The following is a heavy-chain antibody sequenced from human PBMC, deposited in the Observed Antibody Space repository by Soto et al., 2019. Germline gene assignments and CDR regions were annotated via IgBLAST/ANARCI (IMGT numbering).Heavy chain of an antibody. Sequence: ASVKVSCKACGYTFTVYYMHWVRQAPGQGREWMGWINPKSGGTMYPQKFQGRVTMTCDTSISTAYMALTRLRSDEKAVCYCARDLAKGGGSAGFDYWGQGTLVTVSS. CDR1: GYTFTVYY. D-gene: IGHD1-26*01. V-gene: IGHV1-2*02. CDR2: INPKSGGT. CDR3: ARDLAKGGGSAGFDY. J-gene: IGHJ4*02.